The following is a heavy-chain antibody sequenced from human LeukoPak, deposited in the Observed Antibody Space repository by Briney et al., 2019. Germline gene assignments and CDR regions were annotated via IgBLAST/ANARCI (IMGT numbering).Heavy chain of an antibody. CDR2: IYTSGST. V-gene: IGHV4-4*07. J-gene: IGHJ4*02. CDR1: GGSISSYY. Sequence: PSETLSLTCTVSGGSISSYYWSWIRQPAGKGLEWIGRIYTSGSTNYNPSLKSRVTMSVDTSKNQFSLKLSSVTAADTAVYYCARASSKCSSTSCYTGFDYWGQGTLVTVSS. CDR3: ARASSKCSSTSCYTGFDY. D-gene: IGHD2-2*02.